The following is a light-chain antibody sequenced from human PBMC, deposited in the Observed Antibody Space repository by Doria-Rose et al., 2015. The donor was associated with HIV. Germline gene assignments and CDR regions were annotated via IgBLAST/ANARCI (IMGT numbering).Light chain of an antibody. J-gene: IGKJ3*01. CDR2: WAS. V-gene: IGKV4-1*01. CDR3: QQYYDTPS. Sequence: DIQVTQSPESLGMSLGERATLNCKSNQSPLYTSKNYLAWYQQKPGQPPKLLIYWASTRQSGVPARFSGGGSGTDFTLTISSLEAEDVAVYYCQQYYDTPSFGPGTTVDIK. CDR1: QSPLYTSKNY.